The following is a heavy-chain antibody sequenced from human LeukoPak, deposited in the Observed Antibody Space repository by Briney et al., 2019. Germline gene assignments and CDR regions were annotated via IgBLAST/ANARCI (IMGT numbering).Heavy chain of an antibody. CDR1: EFTFSSCG. Sequence: GGSLRLSCAASEFTFSSCGMHWVRQAPGKGLEWVAFMSYDGRSIYYADSVKGRFTISRDNSKNTLYLQMDGLRAEDTAVYYCARRITIFGVLIRESYGMDVWGQGTTVTVSS. V-gene: IGHV3-30*03. J-gene: IGHJ6*02. D-gene: IGHD3-3*01. CDR3: ARRITIFGVLIRESYGMDV. CDR2: MSYDGRSI.